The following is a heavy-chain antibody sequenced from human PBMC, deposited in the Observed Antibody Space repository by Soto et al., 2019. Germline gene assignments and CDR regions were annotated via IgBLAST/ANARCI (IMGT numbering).Heavy chain of an antibody. Sequence: GGSLRLSCAASGFTFSSYAMSWVRQAPGKGLEWVSAISGSGGSTYYADSVKGRFTISRDNSKNTLYLQMNSLRAEDTAVYYCANLIKVAGTVYWGQGTLVTVSS. CDR2: ISGSGGST. J-gene: IGHJ4*02. V-gene: IGHV3-23*01. CDR1: GFTFSSYA. CDR3: ANLIKVAGTVY. D-gene: IGHD6-19*01.